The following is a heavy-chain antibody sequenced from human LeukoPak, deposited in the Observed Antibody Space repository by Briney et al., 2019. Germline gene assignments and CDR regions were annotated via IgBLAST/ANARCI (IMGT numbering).Heavy chain of an antibody. CDR3: ARDRTYGSGSYPDY. J-gene: IGHJ4*02. Sequence: GGSLRLSCAASGFTFSSYAMHWVRQAPGKGLEWVAVISNDGNNKYYADSVKGRSTISRDNSKITLYLQMNSLRAEDTAVYYCARDRTYGSGSYPDYWGQGTLVTVSS. V-gene: IGHV3-30*04. CDR2: ISNDGNNK. D-gene: IGHD3-10*01. CDR1: GFTFSSYA.